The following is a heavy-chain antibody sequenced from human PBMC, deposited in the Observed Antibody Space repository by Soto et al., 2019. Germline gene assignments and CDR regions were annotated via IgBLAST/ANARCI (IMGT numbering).Heavy chain of an antibody. V-gene: IGHV3-23*01. Sequence: EVQLLESGGCLVQPGGSLRLSCAASGFTFSSYAMSWVRQAPGKGLEWVSTISGSGGSTYYADSVKGRFTISRDNSKNTLYLQMNSLRAEDTAVYYCAKWGRRCSGGSCYSTWYFDLWGRGTLVTVSS. CDR3: AKWGRRCSGGSCYSTWYFDL. D-gene: IGHD2-15*01. J-gene: IGHJ2*01. CDR1: GFTFSSYA. CDR2: ISGSGGST.